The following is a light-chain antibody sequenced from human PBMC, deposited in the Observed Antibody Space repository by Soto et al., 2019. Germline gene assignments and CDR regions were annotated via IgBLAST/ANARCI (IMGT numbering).Light chain of an antibody. V-gene: IGKV3-15*01. CDR3: QQYKKWPLT. CDR2: GAS. J-gene: IGKJ1*01. Sequence: EIVMTQSPATLSVSPGERATLSCRASQSVSSNLAWYQQKPGQAPRLLIYGASTRATGIPVRFSGSGAGTEFALASSSRQSEDFAVYYWQQYKKWPLTFGQGTKVEIK. CDR1: QSVSSN.